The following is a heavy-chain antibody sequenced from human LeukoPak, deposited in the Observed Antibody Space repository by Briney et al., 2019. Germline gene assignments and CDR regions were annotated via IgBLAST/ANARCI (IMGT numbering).Heavy chain of an antibody. CDR1: GYTFTTYY. CDR2: INPTAGNT. J-gene: IGHJ4*02. CDR3: ASMYFDRSAYFDF. V-gene: IGHV1-46*01. Sequence: GASVKVSCKASGYTFTTYYMHWVRQAPGQGLEWMGTINPTAGNTNYAQKFQGGVTLTRDMSTSTVYMELTSLRSEDTAVYYCASMYFDRSAYFDFWGQGTLVTVSS. D-gene: IGHD3-22*01.